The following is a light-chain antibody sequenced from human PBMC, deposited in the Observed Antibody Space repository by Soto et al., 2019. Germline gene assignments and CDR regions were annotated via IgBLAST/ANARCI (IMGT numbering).Light chain of an antibody. CDR2: DVT. V-gene: IGLV2-23*02. CDR1: SSDIGSYNL. CDR3: CSYAGSSTVV. J-gene: IGLJ3*02. Sequence: QSALTQPASVSGSPGQSITISCTGSSSDIGSYNLVSWFQQHPGKAPKLIIYDVTKRPSGVSNRFSGSKSGNAASLTISGLQAGDEAIYYCCSYAGSSTVVFGGGTKLTVL.